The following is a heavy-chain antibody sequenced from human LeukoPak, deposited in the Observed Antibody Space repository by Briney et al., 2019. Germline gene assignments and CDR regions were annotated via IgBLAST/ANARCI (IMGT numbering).Heavy chain of an antibody. CDR1: GGSISGNY. CDR3: ARGPDGMARGVMDY. Sequence: SETLSLTCTVSGGSISGNYWSWIRQPAGKGLEWIGRIYSSGRTNYNPSLKSRVTMSIETSKNQFSLKLSSVTAADTAVYYCARGPDGMARGVMDYWGQGTLVTVSS. V-gene: IGHV4-4*07. D-gene: IGHD3-10*01. J-gene: IGHJ4*02. CDR2: IYSSGRT.